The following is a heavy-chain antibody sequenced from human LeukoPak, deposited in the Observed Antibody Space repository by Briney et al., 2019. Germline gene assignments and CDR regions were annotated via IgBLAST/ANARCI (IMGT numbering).Heavy chain of an antibody. CDR3: ARRKIGQLRYFDWLFNWFDP. V-gene: IGHV4-39*07. CDR1: GGSISSSSYY. J-gene: IGHJ5*02. Sequence: PSETLSLTCTVSGGSISSSSYYWGWIRQPPGKGLEWIGSIYYSGSTNYNPSLKSRVTISVDKSKNQFSLKLSSVTAADTAVYYCARRKIGQLRYFDWLFNWFDPWGQGTLVTVSS. CDR2: IYYSGST. D-gene: IGHD3-9*01.